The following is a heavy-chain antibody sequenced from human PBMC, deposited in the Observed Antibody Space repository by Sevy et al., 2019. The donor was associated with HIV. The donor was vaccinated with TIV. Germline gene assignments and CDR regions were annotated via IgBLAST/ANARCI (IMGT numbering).Heavy chain of an antibody. V-gene: IGHV3-53*01. CDR2: IYNDGNT. CDR3: ARGLILELSWYGMDV. J-gene: IGHJ6*02. CDR1: GFTVSSNY. D-gene: IGHD3-3*01. Sequence: GGSLRLSCAASGFTVSSNYMSWVRQAPGKGLEWVSVIYNDGNTYYADSVKGRFTISRDNSKNTVYLQMNSLRAGDRAVYYCARGLILELSWYGMDVWGQGTTVTVSS.